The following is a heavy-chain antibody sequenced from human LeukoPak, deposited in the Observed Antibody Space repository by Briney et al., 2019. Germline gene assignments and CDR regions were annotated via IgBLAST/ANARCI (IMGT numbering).Heavy chain of an antibody. V-gene: IGHV4-39*07. CDR2: INYRGST. CDR1: DGSISSSSYY. CDR3: ARTAAGRGAYFDY. Sequence: PSETLSLTCTVSDGSISSSSYYWGWIRQPPRKGLEWIGSINYRGSTYYNVSLKSRVTISVDTSKNQFSLKLSSVTAADTAVYYCARTAAGRGAYFDYWGQGTLVTVSS. D-gene: IGHD6-19*01. J-gene: IGHJ4*02.